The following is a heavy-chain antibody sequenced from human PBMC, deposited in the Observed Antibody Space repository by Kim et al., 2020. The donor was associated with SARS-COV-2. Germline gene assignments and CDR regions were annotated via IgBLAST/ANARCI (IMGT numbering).Heavy chain of an antibody. D-gene: IGHD3-10*01. CDR3: AKDRRELWFGEYMGCFDY. V-gene: IGHV3-23*01. CDR2: ISGSGGST. CDR1: GFTFSSYA. J-gene: IGHJ4*02. Sequence: GGSLRLSCAASGFTFSSYAMSWVRQAPGKGLEWVSAISGSGGSTYYADSVKGRFTISRDNSKNTLYLQMNSLRAEDTAVYYCAKDRRELWFGEYMGCFDYWGQGTLVTVSS.